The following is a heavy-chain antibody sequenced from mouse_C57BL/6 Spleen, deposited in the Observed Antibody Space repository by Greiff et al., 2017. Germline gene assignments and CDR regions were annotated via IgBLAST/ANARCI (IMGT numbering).Heavy chain of an antibody. J-gene: IGHJ2*01. CDR1: GYTFTDYE. CDR3: TRGDYYSNPYYFDY. V-gene: IGHV1-15*01. CDR2: LDPETGGT. Sequence: VQLQESGAELVRPGASVTLSCKASGYTFTDYEMHWVKQTPVHGLEWIGALDPETGGTAYNQKFKGKAILTADKSSSTAYMELRSLTSEDSAVYYCTRGDYYSNPYYFDYWGQGTTLTVSS. D-gene: IGHD2-5*01.